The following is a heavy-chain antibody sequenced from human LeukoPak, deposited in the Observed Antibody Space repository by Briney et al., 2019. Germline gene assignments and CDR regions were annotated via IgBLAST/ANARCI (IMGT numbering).Heavy chain of an antibody. D-gene: IGHD4-23*01. V-gene: IGHV5-51*01. CDR1: GYSFITYW. CDR2: IYPGDSDT. Sequence: PGGSLKISCKGSGYSFITYWIGWVRQMPGKGLEWMGIIYPGDSDTRYRPSFQGQVTISADKSISTAYLPWSSLKASDTAMYYCARPDDYGGKPGAFEIWGQGTMVTVSS. CDR3: ARPDDYGGKPGAFEI. J-gene: IGHJ3*02.